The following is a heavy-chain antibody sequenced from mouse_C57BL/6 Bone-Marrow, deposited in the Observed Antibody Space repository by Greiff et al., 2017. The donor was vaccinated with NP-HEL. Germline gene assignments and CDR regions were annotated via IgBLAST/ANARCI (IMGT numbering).Heavy chain of an antibody. CDR2: ISSGGSYT. V-gene: IGHV5-6*01. D-gene: IGHD2-3*01. CDR1: GFTFSSYG. J-gene: IGHJ3*01. CDR3: ARQGRWLLPWFAY. Sequence: EVNLVESGGDLVKPGGSLKLSCAASGFTFSSYGMSWVRQTPDKRLEWVATISSGGSYTYYPDSVKGRFTISRDNAKNTLYLQMSSLKSEDTAMYYCARQGRWLLPWFAYWGQGTLVTVSA.